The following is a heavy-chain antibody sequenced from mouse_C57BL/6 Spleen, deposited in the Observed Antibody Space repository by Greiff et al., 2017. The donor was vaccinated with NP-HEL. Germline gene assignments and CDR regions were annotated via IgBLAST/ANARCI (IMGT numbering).Heavy chain of an antibody. J-gene: IGHJ4*01. D-gene: IGHD1-1*01. CDR1: GFTFSDYG. Sequence: EVMLVESGGGLVKPGGSLKLSCAASGFTFSDYGMHWVRQAPEKGLEWVAYISSGSSTIYYADTVKGRFTISRDNAKNTLFLQMTSLRSEDTAMYYCASGTTVVGYAMDYWGQGTSVTVSS. CDR2: ISSGSSTI. CDR3: ASGTTVVGYAMDY. V-gene: IGHV5-17*01.